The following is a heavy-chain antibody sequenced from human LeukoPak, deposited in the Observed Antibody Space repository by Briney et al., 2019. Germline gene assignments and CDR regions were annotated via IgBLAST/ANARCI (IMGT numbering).Heavy chain of an antibody. CDR2: IYTSGST. CDR1: GGSISSGSYY. D-gene: IGHD3-22*01. Sequence: SQTLSLTCTVSGGSISSGSYYWSWIRQPAGKGLEWIGRIYTSGSTNYNPSLKSRVTISVDTSKNQFSLKLSSVTAADTAVYYCARSSNYYVSSGYLAGWFDPWGQGTLVTVSS. J-gene: IGHJ5*02. V-gene: IGHV4-61*02. CDR3: ARSSNYYVSSGYLAGWFDP.